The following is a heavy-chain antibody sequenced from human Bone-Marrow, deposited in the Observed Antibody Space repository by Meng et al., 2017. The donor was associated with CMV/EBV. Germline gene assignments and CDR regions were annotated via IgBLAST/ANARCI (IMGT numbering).Heavy chain of an antibody. D-gene: IGHD2-2*01. J-gene: IGHJ3*02. CDR2: ISYDGSNK. Sequence: GGSLRLSCAASGFTFSSYAMHWVRQAPGKGLEWVAVISYDGSNKYYADSVKGRFTISRDNAKNSLYLQMNSLRAEDTAVYYCARDGIVVVPAAMLFGDAFDIWGQGTRVTGSS. V-gene: IGHV3-30*04. CDR1: GFTFSSYA. CDR3: ARDGIVVVPAAMLFGDAFDI.